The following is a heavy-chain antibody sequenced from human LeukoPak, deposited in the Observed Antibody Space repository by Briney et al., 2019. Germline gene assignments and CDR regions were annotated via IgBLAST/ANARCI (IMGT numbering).Heavy chain of an antibody. CDR1: GGTFSSYA. CDR2: IIPIFGTA. V-gene: IGHV1-69*13. J-gene: IGHJ4*02. CDR3: ASSSSIAALGIDY. D-gene: IGHD6-6*01. Sequence: ASVTVSCKASGGTFSSYAISWVRQAPGQGLEWMGGIIPIFGTANYAQKFQGRVTITADESTSTAYMELSSLRSEDTAVYYCASSSSIAALGIDYWGQGTLVTVSS.